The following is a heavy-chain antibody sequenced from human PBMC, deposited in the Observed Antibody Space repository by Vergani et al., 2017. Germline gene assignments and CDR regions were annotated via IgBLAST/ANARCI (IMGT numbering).Heavy chain of an antibody. J-gene: IGHJ4*02. D-gene: IGHD3-3*01. V-gene: IGHV3-23*01. Sequence: EVQLLESGGGLVQPGGSLRLSCAASGFTFSNYTMSWVRQVPGKGLEGVSIISGGGGSSYYADSVKGRFTISRDNSKNTLYLQMNSLRAEDTAVYYCAKVLTGFWSGFDYWGQGPLVTVSS. CDR1: GFTFSNYT. CDR3: AKVLTGFWSGFDY. CDR2: ISGGGGSS.